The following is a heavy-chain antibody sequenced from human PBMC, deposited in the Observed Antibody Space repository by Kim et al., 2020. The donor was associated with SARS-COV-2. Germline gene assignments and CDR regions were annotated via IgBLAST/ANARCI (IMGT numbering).Heavy chain of an antibody. J-gene: IGHJ5*02. Sequence: TNYQKFQGRVTLTRETSASTSYMELSSMRSEDTAVYYCARVVPAAGGFDPWGQGTLVTVSS. D-gene: IGHD2-2*01. CDR3: ARVVPAAGGFDP. V-gene: IGHV1-3*01.